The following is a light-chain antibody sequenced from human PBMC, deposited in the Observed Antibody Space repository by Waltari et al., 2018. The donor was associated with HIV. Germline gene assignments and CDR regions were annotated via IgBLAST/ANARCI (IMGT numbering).Light chain of an antibody. V-gene: IGLV1-40*01. Sequence: QSVLTQPPSVSGAPGQRVTISCTGSSSNIGAGYDVHWYQQLPGTAPKLLIYGNSNRPSGFPDRCAGSKSGTSDSLAITGLQAEDEADYYCQSYDSSLSGSSVFGTGTKVTVL. CDR2: GNS. CDR1: SSNIGAGYD. J-gene: IGLJ1*01. CDR3: QSYDSSLSGSSV.